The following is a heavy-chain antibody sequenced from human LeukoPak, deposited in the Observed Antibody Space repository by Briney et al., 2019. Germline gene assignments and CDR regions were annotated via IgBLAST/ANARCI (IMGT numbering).Heavy chain of an antibody. Sequence: GGSLRLSCAASGFTFSSYWMSWVRQAPRKGLEWVANIKQDGSEKYYVDSVKGRFTISRDNAKNSLYLQMNSLRDEDTAVYYCARDLGNFDRGGSYFDYWGQGTLVTVSS. CDR2: IKQDGSEK. CDR3: ARDLGNFDRGGSYFDY. D-gene: IGHD4-23*01. J-gene: IGHJ4*02. CDR1: GFTFSSYW. V-gene: IGHV3-7*01.